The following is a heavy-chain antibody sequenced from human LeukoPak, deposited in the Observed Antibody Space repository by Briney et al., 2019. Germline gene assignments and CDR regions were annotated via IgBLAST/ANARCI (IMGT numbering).Heavy chain of an antibody. V-gene: IGHV3-23*01. CDR3: AKQEREVGYYYYYMDV. Sequence: PGGSLRLSCAASGFTFSSYAMSWVRQAPGKGLEWVSAISGSGGSTYYADSVKGRFTISRDNSKNTLYLQMNSLRAEDTAVYYCAKQEREVGYYYYYMDVWGKGTTVTVSS. CDR2: ISGSGGST. J-gene: IGHJ6*03. CDR1: GFTFSSYA. D-gene: IGHD5-24*01.